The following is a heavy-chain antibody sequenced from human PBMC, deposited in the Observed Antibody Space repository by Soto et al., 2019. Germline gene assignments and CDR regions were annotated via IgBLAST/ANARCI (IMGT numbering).Heavy chain of an antibody. D-gene: IGHD3-9*01. CDR1: GFTFSSYV. CDR3: ARDLKGYDILTGRPLNWFDP. V-gene: IGHV3-33*01. J-gene: IGHJ5*02. Sequence: PGGSLILSCAASGFTFSSYVMHWVRQAPGKGLEWVAVIWYDGSNKYYADSVKGRFTISRDNSKNTLYLQMNSLRAEDTAVYYCARDLKGYDILTGRPLNWFDPWGQGTLVTVSS. CDR2: IWYDGSNK.